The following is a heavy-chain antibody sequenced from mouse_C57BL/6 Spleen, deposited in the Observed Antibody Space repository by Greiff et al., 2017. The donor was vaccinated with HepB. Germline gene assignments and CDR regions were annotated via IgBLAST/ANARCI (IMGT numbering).Heavy chain of an antibody. CDR1: GYSITSGYY. J-gene: IGHJ4*01. CDR2: ISYDGSN. D-gene: IGHD2-12*01. CDR3: ARVPNYRGAMDY. Sequence: DVQLQESGPGLVKPSQSLSLTCSVTGYSITSGYYWNWIRQFPGNKLEWMGYISYDGSNNYNPSLKNRISITRDTSKNQFFLKLNSVTTEDTATYYCARVPNYRGAMDYWGQGTSVTVSS. V-gene: IGHV3-6*01.